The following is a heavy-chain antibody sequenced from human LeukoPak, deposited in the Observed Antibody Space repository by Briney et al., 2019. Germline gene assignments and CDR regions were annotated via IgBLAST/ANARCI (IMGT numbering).Heavy chain of an antibody. CDR3: ARDSGSGSRHSNLDY. D-gene: IGHD3-10*01. V-gene: IGHV3-30*03. J-gene: IGHJ4*02. CDR1: GFTFSSYG. CDR2: ISYDGSNK. Sequence: GGSLRLSCAASGFTFSSYGMHWVRQAPGKGLEWVAVISYDGSNKYYADSVKGRFTISRDNFNNTLCLQMNSLRAEDTAVYYCARDSGSGSRHSNLDYGGQGTLVTVSS.